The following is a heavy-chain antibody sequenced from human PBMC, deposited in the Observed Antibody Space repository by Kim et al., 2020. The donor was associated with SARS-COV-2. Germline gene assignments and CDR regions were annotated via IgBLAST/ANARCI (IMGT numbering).Heavy chain of an antibody. CDR2: IKQDGSEK. J-gene: IGHJ6*02. Sequence: GGSLRLSCAASGFTFSSYWMSWVRQAPGKGLEWVANIKQDGSEKYYVDSVKGRFTISRDNAKNSLYLQMNSLRAEDTAVYYCARDQIAAAGTEYYYYGMDVWGQGTTVTVSS. CDR1: GFTFSSYW. D-gene: IGHD6-13*01. CDR3: ARDQIAAAGTEYYYYGMDV. V-gene: IGHV3-7*01.